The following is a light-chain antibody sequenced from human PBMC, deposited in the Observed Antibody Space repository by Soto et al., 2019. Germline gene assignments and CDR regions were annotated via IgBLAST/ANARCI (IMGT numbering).Light chain of an antibody. J-gene: IGKJ1*01. CDR3: QQYNNWWT. CDR1: QSVNSN. Sequence: EIVMTQSPPTLSMSPGERATLSCRASQSVNSNLAWYQQKPGQAPRLLISGASTRATGIPARFSGSGSETEFTLTISSLQSEDLAVYYCQQYNNWWTFGQGTKVEIK. CDR2: GAS. V-gene: IGKV3-15*01.